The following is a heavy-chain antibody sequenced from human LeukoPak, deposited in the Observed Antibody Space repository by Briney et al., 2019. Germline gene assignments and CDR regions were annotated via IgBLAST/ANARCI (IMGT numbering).Heavy chain of an antibody. V-gene: IGHV4-38-2*01. CDR3: ARNAGRQQQLDY. CDR2: MYHSGST. J-gene: IGHJ4*02. CDR1: GYSISSGYY. Sequence: PSETLSLTCAVSGYSISSGYYWGWLRQPPGKGLEWIGSMYHSGSTYYNPSLKSRVTISVDTSKNQFSLKLSSVTAADTAVYYCARNAGRQQQLDYWGQGTLVTVSS. D-gene: IGHD6-13*01.